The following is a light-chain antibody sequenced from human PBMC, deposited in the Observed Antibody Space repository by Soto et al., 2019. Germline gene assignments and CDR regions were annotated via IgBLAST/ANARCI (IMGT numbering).Light chain of an antibody. Sequence: QSALIQPPSASGSPGHSITISCTGTGSDVASYDYVSWYQQRPGRAPKLIIFEVTRRPSGVPDRFSGSKSGNTASLTVSGLQAEDEADYYCSSYAETNNLVLGGGTQLTVL. CDR3: SSYAETNNLV. CDR1: GSDVASYDY. J-gene: IGLJ2*01. V-gene: IGLV2-8*01. CDR2: EVT.